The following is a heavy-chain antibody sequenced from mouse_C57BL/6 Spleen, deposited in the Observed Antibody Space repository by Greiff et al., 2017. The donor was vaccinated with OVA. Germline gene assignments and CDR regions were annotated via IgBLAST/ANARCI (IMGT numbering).Heavy chain of an antibody. CDR1: GYTFTSYW. J-gene: IGHJ2*01. Sequence: VQLQQPGAELVMPGASVKLSCKASGYTFTSYWMHWVKQRPGQGLEWIGEIDPSDSYTNYNQKFKGKSTLTVDKSSSTAYMQLSSLTSEDSAVYYCARWGAGSSFDYWGQGTTLTVSS. V-gene: IGHV1-69*01. CDR2: IDPSDSYT. CDR3: ARWGAGSSFDY. D-gene: IGHD1-1*01.